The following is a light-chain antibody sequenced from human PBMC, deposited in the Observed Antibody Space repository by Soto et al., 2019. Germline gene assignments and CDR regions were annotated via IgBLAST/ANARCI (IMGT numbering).Light chain of an antibody. CDR3: QQYNHYSGLT. Sequence: DIQMTQSPFTLSASVGDRVTITCRASLSINRWLAWYQQKPGKGPNLLIYDASSLESGVPSRFSGSGSGTEFTLTISSLQPDDFATYYCQQYNHYSGLTFGGGTKVEIK. V-gene: IGKV1-5*01. CDR2: DAS. J-gene: IGKJ4*01. CDR1: LSINRW.